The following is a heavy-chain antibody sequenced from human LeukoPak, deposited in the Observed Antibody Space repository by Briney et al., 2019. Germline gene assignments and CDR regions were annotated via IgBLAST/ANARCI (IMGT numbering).Heavy chain of an antibody. Sequence: PGGSLRLSCAASGFTVSSNYMSWVRQAPGKGLEWVSVIYSGGSTYYADSVKGRFTISRDNSKNTLYLQMNSLRAEDTAVYYCARRGRGDRRYYFDYWGQGTLVTVSS. J-gene: IGHJ4*02. CDR3: ARRGRGDRRYYFDY. D-gene: IGHD3-10*01. CDR1: GFTVSSNY. V-gene: IGHV3-66*01. CDR2: IYSGGST.